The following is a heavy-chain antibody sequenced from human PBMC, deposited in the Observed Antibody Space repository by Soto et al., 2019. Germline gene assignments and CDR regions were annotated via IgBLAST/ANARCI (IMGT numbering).Heavy chain of an antibody. Sequence: ASVKVSCKASGYTFTSYDINWVRQATGQGLEWMGGIIPIFGTANYAQKFQGRVTITTDESTSTAYMELSSLRSEDTAVYYCARGVVAANNAFDIWGQGTMVTVSS. CDR1: GYTFTSYD. D-gene: IGHD2-15*01. CDR2: IIPIFGTA. CDR3: ARGVVAANNAFDI. J-gene: IGHJ3*02. V-gene: IGHV1-69*05.